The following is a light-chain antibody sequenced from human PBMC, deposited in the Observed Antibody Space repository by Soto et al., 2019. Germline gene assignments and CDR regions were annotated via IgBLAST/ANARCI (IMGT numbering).Light chain of an antibody. V-gene: IGKV3-20*01. CDR3: HQYDTSPRT. Sequence: EIVLTQSPGTLSLSPGERATLSCRASQSVSSSYLAWYQQKPGQAPRXXIYAASSRATGIPDRFSGSGAGTDFSLTISRLEPEDFAVYYCHQYDTSPRTFGQGTQVDIK. J-gene: IGKJ1*01. CDR1: QSVSSSY. CDR2: AAS.